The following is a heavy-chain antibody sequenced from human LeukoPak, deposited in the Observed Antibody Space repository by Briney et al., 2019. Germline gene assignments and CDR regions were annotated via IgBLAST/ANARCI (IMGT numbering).Heavy chain of an antibody. J-gene: IGHJ4*02. D-gene: IGHD3-3*01. CDR2: INHSGST. CDR3: ARELRFLEWLHLDY. V-gene: IGHV4-34*01. Sequence: SETLSLTCAVYGGSFSGYYWSWIRQPPGKGLEWIGEINHSGSTNYNPSLKSRVTISVDTSKNQFSLKLSSVTAADTAVYYCARELRFLEWLHLDYWGQGTLVTVSS. CDR1: GGSFSGYY.